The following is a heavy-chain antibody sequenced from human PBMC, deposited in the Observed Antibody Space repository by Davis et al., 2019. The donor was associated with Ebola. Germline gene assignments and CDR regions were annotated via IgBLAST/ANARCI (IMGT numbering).Heavy chain of an antibody. CDR3: ARGRESSSWYPYYYYGMDV. CDR2: ISAYNGNT. Sequence: AASVKVSCKASGYTFTSYGISWVRQAPGQGLEWMGWISAYNGNTNYAQKLQGRDTMTTDTSTSTAYMELRSLRSDDTAVYYCARGRESSSWYPYYYYGMDVWGQGTTVTVSS. CDR1: GYTFTSYG. V-gene: IGHV1-18*01. J-gene: IGHJ6*02. D-gene: IGHD6-13*01.